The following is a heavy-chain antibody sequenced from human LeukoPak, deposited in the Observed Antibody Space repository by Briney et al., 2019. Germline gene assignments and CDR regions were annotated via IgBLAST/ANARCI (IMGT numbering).Heavy chain of an antibody. J-gene: IGHJ4*02. CDR2: ISHSGST. Sequence: SETLSLTCAVYGGSFSGYYWSWIRQPPGKGLEWIGEISHSGSTNYNPSLKSRVTISVDTSKNQFSLKLSSVTAADTAVYYCASKETAMGHFDYWGQGTLVTVSS. V-gene: IGHV4-34*01. CDR1: GGSFSGYY. CDR3: ASKETAMGHFDY. D-gene: IGHD5-18*01.